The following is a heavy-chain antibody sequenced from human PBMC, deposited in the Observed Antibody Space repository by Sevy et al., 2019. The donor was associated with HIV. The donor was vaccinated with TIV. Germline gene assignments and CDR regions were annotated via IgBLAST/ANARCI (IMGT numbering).Heavy chain of an antibody. V-gene: IGHV3-30*18. J-gene: IGHJ6*02. Sequence: GGSLRLSCIGSGFSFSYYGIHWVRQSPGKGLDWVALISHDGINEDYADSVKGRFTISRDNSKNTVYLEMNSLRNEDTAIDFCANEYSGSYSHSYLYALDVWGQGTTVTVSS. D-gene: IGHD1-26*01. CDR2: ISHDGINE. CDR3: ANEYSGSYSHSYLYALDV. CDR1: GFSFSYYG.